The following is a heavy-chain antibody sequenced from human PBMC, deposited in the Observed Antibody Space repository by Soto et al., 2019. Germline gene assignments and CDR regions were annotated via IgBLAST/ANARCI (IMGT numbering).Heavy chain of an antibody. CDR3: AAEDCSGGSCYGIGFDP. CDR2: IYYSGST. V-gene: IGHV4-31*03. Sequence: SETLSLTCTVSGGSISSGGYYWSWIRQHPGKGLEWIGYIYYSGSTYYNPSLKSRVTISVDTSKNQFSLKLSSVTAADTAVYYCAAEDCSGGSCYGIGFDPWGQGTLVTVSS. D-gene: IGHD2-15*01. CDR1: GGSISSGGYY. J-gene: IGHJ5*02.